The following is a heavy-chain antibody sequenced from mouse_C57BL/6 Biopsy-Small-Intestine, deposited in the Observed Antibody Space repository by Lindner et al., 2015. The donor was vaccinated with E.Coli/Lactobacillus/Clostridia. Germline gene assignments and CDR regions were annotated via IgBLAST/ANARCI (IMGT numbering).Heavy chain of an antibody. CDR1: GYTFTDYY. CDR3: ARGSYYGSSYWFAY. J-gene: IGHJ3*01. CDR2: VYPYNGGT. Sequence: VQLQESGPELVKPGASVKMSCKASGYTFTDYYMHWVKQSHGKSLEWIGLVYPYNGGTSYNQKFKGKATLTVDTSSSTAYMELNSLTSEDSAVYYCARGSYYGSSYWFAYWGQGTLVTVSA. V-gene: IGHV1-36*01. D-gene: IGHD1-1*01.